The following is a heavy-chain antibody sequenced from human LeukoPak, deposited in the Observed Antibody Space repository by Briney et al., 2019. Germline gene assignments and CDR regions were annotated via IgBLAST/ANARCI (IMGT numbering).Heavy chain of an antibody. CDR2: INPSGGST. J-gene: IGHJ5*02. CDR1: GYTFTSYY. D-gene: IGHD2-8*01. V-gene: IGHV1-46*01. CDR3: ARENYCTNGVCYTFGWFDP. Sequence: ASVKVSCKASGYTFTSYYMYWVRQAPGQGLEWMGIINPSGGSTSYAQKFQGRVTMTRDTSTSTVYMELSSLRSEDTAVYYCARENYCTNGVCYTFGWFDPWGQGTLVTVSS.